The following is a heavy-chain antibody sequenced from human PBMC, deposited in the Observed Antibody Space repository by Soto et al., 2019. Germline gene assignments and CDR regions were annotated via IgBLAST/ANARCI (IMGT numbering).Heavy chain of an antibody. V-gene: IGHV3-30*18. CDR2: ISYDGSNK. CDR3: AKSMIFDPLSPPPDDNYGMDV. J-gene: IGHJ6*02. D-gene: IGHD3-3*01. CDR1: GFTFSSYG. Sequence: GGSLRLSCGASGFTFSSYGMHWVRQAPGKGLEWVAVISYDGSNKYYADSVKGRFTISRDNSKNTLYLQMNSLRAEDPAVYYCAKSMIFDPLSPPPDDNYGMDVWGQGTTVTVSS.